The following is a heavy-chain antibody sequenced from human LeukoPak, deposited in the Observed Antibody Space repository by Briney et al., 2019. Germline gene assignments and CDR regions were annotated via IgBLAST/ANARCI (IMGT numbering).Heavy chain of an antibody. D-gene: IGHD3-3*01. CDR3: ARGSRPPGDDDFWSGPEYYFDY. V-gene: IGHV3-7*01. CDR1: GFTFSSYS. Sequence: PGGSLRLSCAASGFTFSSYSMSWVRQAPGKGLEWVANIKQDGSEKYYVDSVKGRFTISRDNAKNSLDLQMNSLRAEDRAVYYCARGSRPPGDDDFWSGPEYYFDYWGQGALVTVSS. CDR2: IKQDGSEK. J-gene: IGHJ4*02.